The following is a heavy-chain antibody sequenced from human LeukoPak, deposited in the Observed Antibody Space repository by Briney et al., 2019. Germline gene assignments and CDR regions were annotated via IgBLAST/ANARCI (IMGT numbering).Heavy chain of an antibody. Sequence: SESLSLTCAVYGGSFSGYYWSWIRQPPGKGLEWIGEINHSGSTNYNPSLKSRVTISVDTSKNQFSLKLSSVTAADTAVYYCARGRDYWGQGTLVTVSS. V-gene: IGHV4-34*01. CDR1: GGSFSGYY. J-gene: IGHJ4*02. CDR3: ARGRDY. CDR2: INHSGST.